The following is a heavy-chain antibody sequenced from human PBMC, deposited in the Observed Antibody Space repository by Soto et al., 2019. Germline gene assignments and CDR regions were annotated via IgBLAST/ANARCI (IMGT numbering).Heavy chain of an antibody. Sequence: GSLRLSCAASGFSFSDNYMSWIRQAPGKGLEWVSYISSSSSYTNYADSVKGRFTISRDDAKNSLYLQMNSLRAEDTAVYYCARLDGSGSYSHFDYWGQGTLVTVSS. CDR2: ISSSSSYT. D-gene: IGHD3-10*01. CDR1: GFSFSDNY. CDR3: ARLDGSGSYSHFDY. V-gene: IGHV3-11*03. J-gene: IGHJ4*02.